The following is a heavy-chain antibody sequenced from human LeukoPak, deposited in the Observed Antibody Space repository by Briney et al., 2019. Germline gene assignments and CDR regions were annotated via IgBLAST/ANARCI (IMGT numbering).Heavy chain of an antibody. Sequence: GGSLRLSCAASGFTFSTYSMNWVRQAPGKGLEWVSSISGRSTYIYYADSLKGRFTISRDDAKNSVYLQVNSLRAEDTAVYYCAGGTYSSGWYRTRYYFDYWGQGTLVTVSS. CDR2: ISGRSTYI. J-gene: IGHJ4*02. CDR3: AGGTYSSGWYRTRYYFDY. CDR1: GFTFSTYS. V-gene: IGHV3-21*01. D-gene: IGHD6-19*01.